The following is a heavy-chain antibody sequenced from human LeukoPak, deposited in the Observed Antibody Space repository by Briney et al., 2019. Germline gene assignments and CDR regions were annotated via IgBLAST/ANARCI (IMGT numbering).Heavy chain of an antibody. CDR1: GFTFSDYY. J-gene: IGHJ3*02. Sequence: GGSLRLSCAASGFTFSDYYMSWVRQAPGKGLEWVSVIYSGGSTYYADSVKGRFTISRDNSKNTLYLQMNSLRAEDTAVYYCARGADTAARAFDIWGQGTMVTVSS. D-gene: IGHD5-18*01. V-gene: IGHV3-66*01. CDR3: ARGADTAARAFDI. CDR2: IYSGGST.